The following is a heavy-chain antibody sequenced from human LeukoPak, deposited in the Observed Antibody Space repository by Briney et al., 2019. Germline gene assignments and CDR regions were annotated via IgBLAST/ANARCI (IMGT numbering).Heavy chain of an antibody. Sequence: SETLSLTCAVYGGSFSGYHWSWIRQPPGKGLERIGEINHSGSTNYNPSLRSRVTISVDTSKNQFSLKLSSVTAADTAVYYCARPYYSSSWYRGYYYYMDVWGKGTTVTISS. CDR2: INHSGST. CDR3: ARPYYSSSWYRGYYYYMDV. V-gene: IGHV4-34*01. CDR1: GGSFSGYH. J-gene: IGHJ6*03. D-gene: IGHD6-13*01.